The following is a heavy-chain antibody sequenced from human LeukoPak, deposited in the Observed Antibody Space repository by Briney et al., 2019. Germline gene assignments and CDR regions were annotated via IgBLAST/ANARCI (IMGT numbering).Heavy chain of an antibody. J-gene: IGHJ4*02. CDR3: ARDDYGDYFFPY. CDR1: GFTFSTYW. CDR2: INSDESNT. V-gene: IGHV3-74*01. D-gene: IGHD4-17*01. Sequence: GGSLRLSCAASGFTFSTYWMHWVRQAPGKGLVWVSRINSDESNTNYAGSVKGRFTISRDNAKNTLYLQMNSLRAEDTAVYYCARDDYGDYFFPYWGQGTLVTVSS.